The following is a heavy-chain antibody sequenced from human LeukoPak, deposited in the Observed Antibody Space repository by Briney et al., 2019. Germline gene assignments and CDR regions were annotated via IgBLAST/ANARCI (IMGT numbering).Heavy chain of an antibody. D-gene: IGHD6-6*01. CDR1: GGSISRSGYY. CDR2: IYYSGST. CDR3: ARDLRSSSSSGINYYGMDV. Sequence: SETLSLTCTVSGGSISRSGYYWSWLRQHPGKGLEWIGYIYYSGSTYYNPSLKSRVTISVDTSKNQFSLKLSSVTAADTAVYYCARDLRSSSSSGINYYGMDVWGQGTTVTVSS. V-gene: IGHV4-31*03. J-gene: IGHJ6*02.